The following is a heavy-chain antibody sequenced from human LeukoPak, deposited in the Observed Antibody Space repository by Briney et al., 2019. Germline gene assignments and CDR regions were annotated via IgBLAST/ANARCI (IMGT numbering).Heavy chain of an antibody. V-gene: IGHV3-30*18. J-gene: IGHJ4*02. D-gene: IGHD4-17*01. Sequence: GGSLRLSCAASGFTFSSYGMHWVRQAPGKGLEWVAVISYDGSNKYYADSVKGRFSISRDNSKNTLYLQMNSLRAEDTAVYYCANPLHYGAFYYFAYGGQGTLVTVSS. CDR3: ANPLHYGAFYYFAY. CDR2: ISYDGSNK. CDR1: GFTFSSYG.